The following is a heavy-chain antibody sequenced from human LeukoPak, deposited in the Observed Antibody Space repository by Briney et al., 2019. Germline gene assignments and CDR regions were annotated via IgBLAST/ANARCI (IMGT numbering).Heavy chain of an antibody. Sequence: SETLSLTCTVSGGSISSSSYYWGWIRQPPGKGLEWIGSIYYSGSTNYNPSLKSRVTISVDTSKNHFSLKVSSVTAADTAVYYCARGRDGYNADWGQGTLVTVSS. CDR1: GGSISSSSYY. J-gene: IGHJ4*02. D-gene: IGHD5-24*01. V-gene: IGHV4-39*02. CDR3: ARGRDGYNAD. CDR2: IYYSGST.